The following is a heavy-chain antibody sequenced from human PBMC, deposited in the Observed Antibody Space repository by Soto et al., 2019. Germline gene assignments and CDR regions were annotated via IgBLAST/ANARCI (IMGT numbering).Heavy chain of an antibody. CDR3: ARFALGLRWSAFDI. CDR1: GYTFTSYA. Sequence: ASVKVSCKASGYTFTSYAMHWVRQAPGQRLEWMGWINAGNGNTKYSQKFQGRVTITRDTSASTAYMELSSLRSEDTAVYYCARFALGLRWSAFDIWGQGTMVTVSS. V-gene: IGHV1-3*01. CDR2: INAGNGNT. D-gene: IGHD4-17*01. J-gene: IGHJ3*02.